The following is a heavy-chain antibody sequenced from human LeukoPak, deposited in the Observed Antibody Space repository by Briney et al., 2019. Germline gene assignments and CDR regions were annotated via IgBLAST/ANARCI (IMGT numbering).Heavy chain of an antibody. CDR2: MNPNSGNT. V-gene: IGHV1-8*01. CDR3: ARGTSMVRGVRLYYYMDV. J-gene: IGHJ6*03. CDR1: GYTFTSYD. D-gene: IGHD3-10*01. Sequence: ASVKVSCKASGYTFTSYDINWVRQATGQGLEWMGWMNPNSGNTGYAQKFQGRVTMSRNTSINTAYMELSSLRSEDTAVYYCARGTSMVRGVRLYYYMDVWGKGTTVTISS.